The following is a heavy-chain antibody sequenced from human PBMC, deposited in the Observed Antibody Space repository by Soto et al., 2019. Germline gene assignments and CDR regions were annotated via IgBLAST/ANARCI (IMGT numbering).Heavy chain of an antibody. D-gene: IGHD4-17*01. CDR2: ISWNSGSI. V-gene: IGHV3-9*01. J-gene: IGHJ3*02. CDR1: GFTFDDYA. Sequence: EVQLVESGGGLVQPGRSLRLSCAASGFTFDDYAMHWVRQAPGKGLVWVSGISWNSGSIGYADSVKGRFTISRDNAKNSLYLQMNSLRAEDTALYYCAKDMAIRTTVTTDDAFDIWGQGTMVTVSS. CDR3: AKDMAIRTTVTTDDAFDI.